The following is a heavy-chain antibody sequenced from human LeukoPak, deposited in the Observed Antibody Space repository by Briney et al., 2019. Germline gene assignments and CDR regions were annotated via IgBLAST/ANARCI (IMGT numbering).Heavy chain of an antibody. Sequence: GASVKVSCKASGYTFTSYYMHWVRQAPGQGLEWMGIINPSGGSTSYAQKFQGRVTMTRDTSTSTAYMELRSLRSDDTAVYYCARDLKTVYSGYGGKYAGDYWGQGTLVTVSS. V-gene: IGHV1-46*01. CDR1: GYTFTSYY. CDR2: INPSGGST. D-gene: IGHD5-12*01. J-gene: IGHJ4*02. CDR3: ARDLKTVYSGYGGKYAGDY.